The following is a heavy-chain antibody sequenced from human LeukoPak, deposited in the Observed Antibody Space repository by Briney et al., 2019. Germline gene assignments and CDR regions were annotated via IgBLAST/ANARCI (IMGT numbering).Heavy chain of an antibody. J-gene: IGHJ4*02. CDR2: LKQDGSEK. V-gene: IGHV3-7*05. CDR3: ARERGGQSNDYLHGGPFDY. D-gene: IGHD3-16*01. CDR1: GFTFSSYW. Sequence: GGSLRLPCAASGFTFSSYWMSWVRQAPGKGLEWLANLKQDGSEKNYMDSVKGRFTISRDNAKNSLLLQMNSLRVEDTAVYYCARERGGQSNDYLHGGPFDYWGQGTLVTVSS.